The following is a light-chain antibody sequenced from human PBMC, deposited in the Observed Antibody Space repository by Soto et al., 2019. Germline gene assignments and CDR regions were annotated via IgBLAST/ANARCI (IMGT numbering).Light chain of an antibody. CDR1: QSISSW. V-gene: IGKV1-5*01. Sequence: DIQMTQSPSTLSASVGDRVTITCRASQSISSWLAWYQQKPGKAPNLLIYDASSLERGVPSRFSGSGSGTEFTLTISSLQPDDFATYYCQQYNSYSPLTFGGGTKVEIK. CDR2: DAS. CDR3: QQYNSYSPLT. J-gene: IGKJ4*01.